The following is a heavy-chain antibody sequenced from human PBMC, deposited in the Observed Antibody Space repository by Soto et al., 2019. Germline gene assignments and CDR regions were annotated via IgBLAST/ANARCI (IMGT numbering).Heavy chain of an antibody. CDR1: GFTVSSNY. CDR2: IYSGGST. V-gene: IGHV3-66*01. CDR3: ARETYCSAGSCYAFDY. J-gene: IGHJ4*01. Sequence: PGGSLRLSCAASGFTVSSNYMSWVRQAPGKGLEWVSVIYSGGSTYYADSVKGRFTISRDNSKNTLYLQMNSLRAEDTAVYYCARETYCSAGSCYAFDYWGLGTLVTSPQ. D-gene: IGHD2-15*01.